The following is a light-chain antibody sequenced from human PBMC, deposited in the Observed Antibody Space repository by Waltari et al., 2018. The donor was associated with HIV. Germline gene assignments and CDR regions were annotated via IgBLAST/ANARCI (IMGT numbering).Light chain of an antibody. J-gene: IGLJ3*02. Sequence: FELTQPPSASVSPGQPAKTITSRDEFPDHYAHWYQQRPGRAPVLVIYKDKERPSGIPERFSGSSSGTTATLTISGVLEEDEADYYCQSADSSETLGVFGGGTKLTVL. CDR1: EFPDHY. CDR2: KDK. V-gene: IGLV3-25*03. CDR3: QSADSSETLGV.